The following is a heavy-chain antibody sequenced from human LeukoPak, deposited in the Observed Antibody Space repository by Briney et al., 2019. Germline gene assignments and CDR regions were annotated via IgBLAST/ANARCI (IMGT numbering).Heavy chain of an antibody. CDR1: GGSISSYS. D-gene: IGHD5-18*01. CDR3: ARGRSGYSYVHDAFDI. CDR2: IYYSGST. V-gene: IGHV4-59*01. Sequence: SETLSLTCTVSGGSISSYSWSWIRQPPGKGLEWIAYIYYSGSTNHNPSLKSRVTISVDTSKNQFSLKLSSVTAADTAVYYCARGRSGYSYVHDAFDIWAKGQWSPSLQ. J-gene: IGHJ3*02.